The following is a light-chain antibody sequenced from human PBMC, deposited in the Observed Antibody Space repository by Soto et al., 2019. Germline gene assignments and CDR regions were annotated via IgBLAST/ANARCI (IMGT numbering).Light chain of an antibody. Sequence: IVLTQSPATLSLSPGERATLSCRASQSLGSNLAWYQQNPGQAPRLLIYGASTRESGVPDRFSGSGSGTDFTLTISSLKAEDVEVYYCQQYYSTPQTFGQGTKVDIK. J-gene: IGKJ1*01. V-gene: IGKV3-15*01. CDR2: GAS. CDR1: QSLGSN. CDR3: QQYYSTPQT.